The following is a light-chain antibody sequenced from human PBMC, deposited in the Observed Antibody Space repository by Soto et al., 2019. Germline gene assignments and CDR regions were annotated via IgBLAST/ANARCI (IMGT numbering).Light chain of an antibody. CDR2: DVT. CDR1: NNDVGAYNY. V-gene: IGLV2-14*01. Sequence: QSALAQPASVSGSPGQSNTISYIGSNNDVGAYNYVSWYRQYPGKAPKTMIYDVTNRPSGVSNRFSGSKSGNTASLTISGLQAEDEADYYCSSYTSSSTVVFGGGTKLTVL. J-gene: IGLJ3*02. CDR3: SSYTSSSTVV.